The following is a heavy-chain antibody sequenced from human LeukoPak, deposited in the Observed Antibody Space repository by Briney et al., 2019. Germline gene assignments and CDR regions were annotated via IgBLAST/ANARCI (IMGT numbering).Heavy chain of an antibody. V-gene: IGHV4-30-4*01. CDR3: ARGDGYTEDY. J-gene: IGHJ4*02. D-gene: IGHD5-24*01. CDR1: GGSMSSGDYY. CDR2: IYYSGST. Sequence: SETLSLTCTVSGGSMSSGDYYWSWIRQPPGKGLEWIGYIYYSGSTYYNPSLKSRVTISVDTSKNQFSLNLSSVTAADTAVYYCARGDGYTEDYWGQRTLVTVSS.